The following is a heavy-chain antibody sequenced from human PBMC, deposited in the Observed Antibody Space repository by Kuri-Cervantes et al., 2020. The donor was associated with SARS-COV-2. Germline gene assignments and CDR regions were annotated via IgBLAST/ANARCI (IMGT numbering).Heavy chain of an antibody. V-gene: IGHV3-33*06. Sequence: GESLKISCAASGFTFSSYGMHWVRQAPGEGLEWVAVIWYDGSNKYYADSVKGRFTISRDDSKNTLYLQMNSLRAEDTAVYYCAKIAGLLYGYYYGMDVWGQGNTVTVSS. CDR3: AKIAGLLYGYYYGMDV. J-gene: IGHJ6*02. D-gene: IGHD3-3*01. CDR2: IWYDGSNK. CDR1: GFTFSSYG.